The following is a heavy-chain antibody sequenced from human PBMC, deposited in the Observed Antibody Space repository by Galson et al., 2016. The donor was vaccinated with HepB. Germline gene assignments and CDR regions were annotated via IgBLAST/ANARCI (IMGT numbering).Heavy chain of an antibody. CDR2: TSFDESNK. D-gene: IGHD5-24*01. J-gene: IGHJ4*02. V-gene: IGHV3-30-3*01. CDR3: ARDQADVEMVTTFDY. CDR1: GFTFSIYA. Sequence: SLRLSCAASGFTFSIYAMHWVRQAPGKGLEWVAVTSFDESNKYYADSVKGRFTISRDNSKNTLYLQMNSLRGEDTAVYYCARDQADVEMVTTFDYWGQGILVTVSS.